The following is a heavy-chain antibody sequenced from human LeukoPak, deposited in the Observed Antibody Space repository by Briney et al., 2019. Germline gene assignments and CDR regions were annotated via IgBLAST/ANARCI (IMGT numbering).Heavy chain of an antibody. D-gene: IGHD2-15*01. V-gene: IGHV4-59*01. Sequence: SETLSLTCTVSGGSISSYYWSWLRQPPGKGLEWIGYIYYSGRTNYNPSLTSRVTISVDTSKNQFSLKLSSVTAADTAVYYCARGDWGYCSGGSCPNWFDPWGQGTLVTVSS. CDR3: ARGDWGYCSGGSCPNWFDP. CDR1: GGSISSYY. J-gene: IGHJ5*02. CDR2: IYYSGRT.